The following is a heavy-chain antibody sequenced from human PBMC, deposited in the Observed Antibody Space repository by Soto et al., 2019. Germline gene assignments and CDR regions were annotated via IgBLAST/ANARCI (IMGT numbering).Heavy chain of an antibody. CDR1: GGSISSSSYY. V-gene: IGHV4-39*01. CDR3: ATNYAYYYYYGMDV. D-gene: IGHD4-4*01. Sequence: WETLSLTCTVSGGSISSSSYYWGWIRQPPGKGLEWIGSIYYSGSTYYNPSLKSRVTISVDTSKNQFSLKLSPVTAADTAVYYCATNYAYYYYYGMDVWGQGTTVTVSS. CDR2: IYYSGST. J-gene: IGHJ6*02.